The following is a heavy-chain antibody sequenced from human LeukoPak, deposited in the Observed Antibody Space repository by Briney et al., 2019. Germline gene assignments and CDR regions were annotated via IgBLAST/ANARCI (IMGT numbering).Heavy chain of an antibody. Sequence: GGSLRLSCAASGFTFSSYEMNWVRQAPGKGLEWVSYISSSGSTIYYADSVKGRFTISRDNAKNSLYLQMNSLRAEDTAVYYCAREGKWFGELFYYYYYYMDVWGKGTTVTVSS. CDR2: ISSSGSTI. CDR3: AREGKWFGELFYYYYYYMDV. D-gene: IGHD3-10*01. CDR1: GFTFSSYE. V-gene: IGHV3-48*03. J-gene: IGHJ6*03.